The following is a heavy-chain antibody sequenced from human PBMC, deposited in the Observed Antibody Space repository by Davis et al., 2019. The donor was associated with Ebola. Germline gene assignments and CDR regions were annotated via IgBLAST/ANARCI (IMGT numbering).Heavy chain of an antibody. CDR2: INPSGGST. D-gene: IGHD2-15*01. J-gene: IGHJ6*02. Sequence: AASVKVSCKASGGTFSSYAISWVRQAPGQGLEWMGIINPSGGSTSYAQKFQGRVTMTRDTSTNTVYMELSSLRSEDTAVYYCARSPGDCSGGSCSYYYYYGMDVWGQGTTVTVSS. CDR1: GGTFSSYA. V-gene: IGHV1-46*01. CDR3: ARSPGDCSGGSCSYYYYYGMDV.